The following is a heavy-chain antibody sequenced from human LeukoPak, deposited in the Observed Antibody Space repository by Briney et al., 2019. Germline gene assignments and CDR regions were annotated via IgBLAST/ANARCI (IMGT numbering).Heavy chain of an antibody. D-gene: IGHD3-16*02. J-gene: IGHJ4*02. V-gene: IGHV3-53*01. Sequence: GGSLRLSCAASGFTVSSNYMSWVRQAPGKGLEWVSVIYSGGSTYYADSVKGRFTISRDNSKNTLYLQMNSLRAEDTAVYYCARGDTWRRLGELSFDYWGQGTLVTVSS. CDR3: ARGDTWRRLGELSFDY. CDR1: GFTVSSNY. CDR2: IYSGGST.